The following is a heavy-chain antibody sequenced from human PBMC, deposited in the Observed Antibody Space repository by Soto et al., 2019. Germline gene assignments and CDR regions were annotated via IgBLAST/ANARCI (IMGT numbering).Heavy chain of an antibody. CDR1: VYTFNGYY. CDR3: ARGNVRSPFDP. CDR2: INPNSGGT. J-gene: IGHJ5*02. V-gene: IGHV1-2*04. Sequence: ASVKVCCKDSVYTFNGYYMHWVRQAPGQGLEWMGWINPNSGGTNYAQKFQGWVTMTRDTSISTAYMELSRLRSDDTAVYYCARGNVRSPFDPWGQGTLVTVSS.